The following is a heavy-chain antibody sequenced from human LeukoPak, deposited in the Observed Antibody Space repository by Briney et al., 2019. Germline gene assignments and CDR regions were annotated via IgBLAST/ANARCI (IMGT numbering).Heavy chain of an antibody. CDR3: ARGRELRYFDWLLPGEAFDY. CDR1: VVSFSGDY. D-gene: IGHD3-9*01. CDR2: INHSGST. Sequence: SETLSLTCAVYVVSFSGDYGSWIRQPPGKGLEWIGEINHSGSTNYNPSLKSRVTISVDTSKNQFSLKLSSVTAADTAVYYCARGRELRYFDWLLPGEAFDYWGQGTLVTVSS. J-gene: IGHJ4*02. V-gene: IGHV4-34*01.